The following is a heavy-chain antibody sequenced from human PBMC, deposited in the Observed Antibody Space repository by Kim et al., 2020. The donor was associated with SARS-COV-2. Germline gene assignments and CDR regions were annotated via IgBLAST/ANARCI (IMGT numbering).Heavy chain of an antibody. V-gene: IGHV3-74*01. CDR1: GFTFSSYW. J-gene: IGHJ6*02. CDR2: INSDGSST. Sequence: PGGSLRLSCAASGFTFSSYWMHWVRQAPGKGLVWVSRINSDGSSTSYADSVKGRFTISRDNAKNTLYLQMNSLRAEDTAVYYCARDPALYCSGGSCYGIRYGMDVWGQGTTVTVSS. CDR3: ARDPALYCSGGSCYGIRYGMDV. D-gene: IGHD2-15*01.